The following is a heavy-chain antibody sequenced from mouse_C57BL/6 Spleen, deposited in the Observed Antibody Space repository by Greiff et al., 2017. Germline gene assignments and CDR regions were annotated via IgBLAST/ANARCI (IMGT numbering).Heavy chain of an antibody. Sequence: VQLQQPGAELVMPGASVKLSCKASGYTFTSYWMHWVKQRPGQGLEWIGEIDPSDSYTNYNQKFKGKSTLTVDKSSSTAYMQLSSLTSEDSAVYYCARSGYDGGAWFAYWGQGTLVTVSA. V-gene: IGHV1-69*01. J-gene: IGHJ3*01. CDR1: GYTFTSYW. CDR3: ARSGYDGGAWFAY. D-gene: IGHD2-2*01. CDR2: IDPSDSYT.